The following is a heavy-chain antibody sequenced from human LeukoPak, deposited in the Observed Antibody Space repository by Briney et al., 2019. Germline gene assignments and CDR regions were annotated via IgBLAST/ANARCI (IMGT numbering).Heavy chain of an antibody. CDR3: AREPRRGSGSYYPITSRYMDV. J-gene: IGHJ6*03. D-gene: IGHD3-10*01. Sequence: SETLSLTCTVSVGSISIFHWRWIPQTPRERLEWIGGIYYIVSTHYNPSLKSLVTLSVDTSKNQFSLKLSSVTAADTAVYYCAREPRRGSGSYYPITSRYMDVWGKGTTVTVSS. V-gene: IGHV4-59*01. CDR2: IYYIVST. CDR1: VGSISIFH.